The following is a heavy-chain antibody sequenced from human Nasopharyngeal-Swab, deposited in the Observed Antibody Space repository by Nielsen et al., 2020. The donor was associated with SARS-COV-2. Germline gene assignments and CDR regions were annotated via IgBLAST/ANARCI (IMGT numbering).Heavy chain of an antibody. CDR2: IIPIFGTA. D-gene: IGHD6-13*01. CDR1: GGTFSSYA. V-gene: IGHV1-69*13. Sequence: SVKVSCKASGGTFSSYAISWVRQAPGQGLEWMGGIIPIFGTANYAQKFQGRVTITADESTSTAYMELSSLRSGDTAVYFCARRGGSSWKQEGYYFDYWGQGTLVTVSS. CDR3: ARRGGSSWKQEGYYFDY. J-gene: IGHJ4*02.